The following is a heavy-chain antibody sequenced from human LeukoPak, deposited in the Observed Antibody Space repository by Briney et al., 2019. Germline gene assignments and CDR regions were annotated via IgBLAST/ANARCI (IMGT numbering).Heavy chain of an antibody. D-gene: IGHD6-13*01. J-gene: IGHJ5*02. CDR2: IHTNGNT. Sequence: GGSLRLSCAASGFTFSRFSMHWVREAPGKGLEWVSIIHTNGNTYYADSVKGRFTISRDNSKNTLYLQMNSLRTEDTAVYYCASSRTAASSNWFDPWGQGTLVTVSS. CDR1: GFTFSRFS. V-gene: IGHV3-53*01. CDR3: ASSRTAASSNWFDP.